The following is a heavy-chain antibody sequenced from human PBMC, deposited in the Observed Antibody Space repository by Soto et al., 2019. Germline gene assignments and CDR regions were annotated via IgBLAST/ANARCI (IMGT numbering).Heavy chain of an antibody. CDR1: GGTLSRFG. V-gene: IGHV1-69*01. J-gene: IGHJ6*02. Sequence: QVQLVQSGAEVKKPGSSVKVSCKASGGTLSRFGINWVRQAPGQGLEWLGGIIPLSATAAYAQRFQGRVTITAEESTRTGSLEVSRLRRDDTPVYYWASSARRVITFSQVVSYCYYVMDVRCQGTTVTVSS. CDR3: ASSARRVITFSQVVSYCYYVMDV. CDR2: IIPLSATA. D-gene: IGHD3-22*01.